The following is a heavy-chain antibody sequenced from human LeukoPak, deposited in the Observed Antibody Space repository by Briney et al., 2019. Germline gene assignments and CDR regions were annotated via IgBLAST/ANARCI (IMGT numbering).Heavy chain of an antibody. CDR2: ISSSSSYI. Sequence: GGSLRLSCAASGFTFSSYSMNWVRRAPGKGLEWVSSISSSSSYIYYADSVKGRFTISRDNAKNSLYLQMNSLRAKDTAVYYCARADDYGDNRYYFDYWGQGTLVTVSS. D-gene: IGHD4-17*01. V-gene: IGHV3-21*01. CDR1: GFTFSSYS. CDR3: ARADDYGDNRYYFDY. J-gene: IGHJ4*02.